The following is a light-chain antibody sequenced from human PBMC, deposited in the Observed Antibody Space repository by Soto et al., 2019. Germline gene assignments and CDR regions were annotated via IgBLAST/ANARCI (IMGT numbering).Light chain of an antibody. V-gene: IGLV2-8*01. J-gene: IGLJ1*01. CDR1: SSDVGGYNY. Sequence: QSALTQPPSASGSPGQSVTISCTGTSSDVGGYNYVSWYQQHPGKAPKLMIYEVSKRPSGVPDRFSGSKSGNTASLTVCGLQAEDEVDYYCSSYAGSNNFVFGTGTKVTVL. CDR3: SSYAGSNNFV. CDR2: EVS.